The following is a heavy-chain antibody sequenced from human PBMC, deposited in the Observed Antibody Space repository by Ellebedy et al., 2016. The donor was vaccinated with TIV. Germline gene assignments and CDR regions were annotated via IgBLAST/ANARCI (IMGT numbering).Heavy chain of an antibody. V-gene: IGHV4-39*07. Sequence: MPSDTLSLTCTLSGDSITSSTYLWGWIRQPTGKGLEWIATIHDRGTTYYNPSLKSRVTISVDTSKNQFSLRLNSVTAADTAIYYCARAIHFDWLLPPAFDYWGRGALVTVSS. D-gene: IGHD3-9*01. CDR3: ARAIHFDWLLPPAFDY. CDR1: GDSITSSTYL. J-gene: IGHJ4*02. CDR2: IHDRGTT.